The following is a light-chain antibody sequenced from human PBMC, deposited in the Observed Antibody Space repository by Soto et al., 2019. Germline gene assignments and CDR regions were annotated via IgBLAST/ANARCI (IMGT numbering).Light chain of an antibody. V-gene: IGLV2-14*03. J-gene: IGLJ1*01. CDR1: SSDVGGYNY. CDR3: SSYTSSSTYV. Sequence: QSALTQPASVSGSPGQSITISCTGTSSDVGGYNYVSWYQNHPGKAPKLMIYDVSNRPSGVSNRFSGSKSGNTASLTISGLQAEDEADYYCSSYTSSSTYVFGTGTKVTVL. CDR2: DVS.